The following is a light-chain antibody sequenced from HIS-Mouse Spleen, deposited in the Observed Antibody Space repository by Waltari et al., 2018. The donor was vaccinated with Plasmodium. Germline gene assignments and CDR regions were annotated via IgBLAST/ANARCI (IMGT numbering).Light chain of an antibody. CDR1: QGISSA. V-gene: IGKV1-13*02. CDR2: DAS. Sequence: ALQLTQSPSSLSASVGHRVPITCRASQGISSALAWYQQKPGKAPKLLIYDASSFESGVPSRFSGSGSGTDFTLTISSLQPEDFATYYCQQFNSYPLTFGGGTKVEIK. CDR3: QQFNSYPLT. J-gene: IGKJ4*01.